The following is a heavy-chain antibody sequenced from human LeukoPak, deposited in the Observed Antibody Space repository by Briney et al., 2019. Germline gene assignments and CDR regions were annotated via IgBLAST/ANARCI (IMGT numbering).Heavy chain of an antibody. CDR1: GYTFTSYD. CDR3: ATPWGRGGSCYS. V-gene: IGHV1-8*01. D-gene: IGHD2-15*01. CDR2: VNSNSGNT. J-gene: IGHJ4*02. Sequence: ASVKVSCKASGYTFTSYDINWVRQATGQGLEWMGWVNSNSGNTGYAQKFQGRVTMTRNTSISTAYMELSSLRSEDTAVYYCATPWGRGGSCYSWGQGTLVTVSS.